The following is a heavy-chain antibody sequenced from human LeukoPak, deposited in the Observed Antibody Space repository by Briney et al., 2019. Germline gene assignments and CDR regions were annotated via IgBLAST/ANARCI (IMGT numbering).Heavy chain of an antibody. V-gene: IGHV7-4-1*02. CDR2: INTNTGNP. D-gene: IGHD3-3*01. J-gene: IGHJ3*02. CDR3: ARDALTYYDFWSGYPSNPFDI. Sequence: ASVKVSCKASGYTFTSYAMNWVRQAPGQGLEWMGWINTNTGNPTYAQGFTGRFVFSLDTSVSTAYLQISSLKAEDTAVYYCARDALTYYDFWSGYPSNPFDIWGQGTMVTVSS. CDR1: GYTFTSYA.